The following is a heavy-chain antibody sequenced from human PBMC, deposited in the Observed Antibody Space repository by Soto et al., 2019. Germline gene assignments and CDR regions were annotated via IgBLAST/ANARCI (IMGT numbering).Heavy chain of an antibody. CDR3: ARQRITIIVVDKRSRLSAFDI. CDR2: IYPGDSDT. D-gene: IGHD3-22*01. CDR1: GCRFAGYG. V-gene: IGHV5-51*01. Sequence: GESLRVWWRGAGCRFAGYGGGWVRQMPGKGLEWMGIIYPGDSDTRYSPSFQGQVTISADKSISTAYLQWSSLKASDTAMYYCARQRITIIVVDKRSRLSAFDIWGQGTMVTVSS. J-gene: IGHJ3*02.